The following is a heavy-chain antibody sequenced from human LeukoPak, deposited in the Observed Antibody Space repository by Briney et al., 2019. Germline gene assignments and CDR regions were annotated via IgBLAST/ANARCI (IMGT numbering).Heavy chain of an antibody. D-gene: IGHD3-22*01. CDR2: ISAYNGNT. V-gene: IGHV1-18*01. Sequence: GASVKVSCKASGYTFTSYGISWVRQAPGQGLEWMGWISAYNGNTNYAQKLQGRVTMTTDTSTSTAYMELRSLRSDDTAVYYCARDDSSGYYHYYFDYWGQGTLVTVSS. CDR1: GYTFTSYG. CDR3: ARDDSSGYYHYYFDY. J-gene: IGHJ4*02.